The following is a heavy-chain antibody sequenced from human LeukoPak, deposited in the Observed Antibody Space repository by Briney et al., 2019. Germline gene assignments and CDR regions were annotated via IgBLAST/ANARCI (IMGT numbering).Heavy chain of an antibody. CDR1: GFTFSSYG. D-gene: IGHD1-26*01. Sequence: PGGSLRLSCAASGFTFSSYGMTWVRQAPGKGLEWVSGITGSGDNTYYADSVKGRFTISRDNSKNTLYLQMNSLRAEDTAVYYCAKDPRRGSYLTGFFDPWGQGTLVTVSS. V-gene: IGHV3-23*01. J-gene: IGHJ5*02. CDR3: AKDPRRGSYLTGFFDP. CDR2: ITGSGDNT.